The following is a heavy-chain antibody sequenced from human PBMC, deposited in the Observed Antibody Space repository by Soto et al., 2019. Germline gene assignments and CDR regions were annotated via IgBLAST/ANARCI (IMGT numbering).Heavy chain of an antibody. CDR2: ISRSSSVI. V-gene: IGHV3-23*01. Sequence: EVQLLESGGDLVQPGGSLRLSCAASGFAFSNYAVTWVRQAPGKGLEWVSSISRSSSVIYYADSVRGRFFISRDNSKSMLYLQMNSLRAEDTARYYCAKDPNGDYIGAFDDWAQGTLVTVSS. J-gene: IGHJ4*02. D-gene: IGHD4-17*01. CDR3: AKDPNGDYIGAFDD. CDR1: GFAFSNYA.